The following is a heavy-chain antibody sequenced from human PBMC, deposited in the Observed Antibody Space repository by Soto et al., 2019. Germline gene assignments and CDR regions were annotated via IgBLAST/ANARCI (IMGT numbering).Heavy chain of an antibody. D-gene: IGHD5-12*01. V-gene: IGHV5-10-1*01. CDR2: IDPSDSYT. CDR1: GYSFTSYR. J-gene: IGHJ4*02. Sequence: GESLKISCKGSGYSFTSYRISWVRQMPGKGLEWMGRIDPSDSYTNYSPSFQGHVTISADKPISTAYLQWSSLKASDTAMYYCARPLRSGYDDFDNWGQGTLVTVSS. CDR3: ARPLRSGYDDFDN.